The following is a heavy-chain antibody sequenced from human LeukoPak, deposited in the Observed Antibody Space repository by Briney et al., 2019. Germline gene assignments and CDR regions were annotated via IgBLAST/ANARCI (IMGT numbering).Heavy chain of an antibody. Sequence: PETLSLTCTVSGGSISPYYWSWIRQPPGKGLEWIGYIYYSGSTSYNPSLNSRVTISVDTSKNQFSLKLSSMTAADTAVYYCARHGGGGESYPRVFDSWGRGSLVTVSS. CDR3: ARHGGGGESYPRVFDS. D-gene: IGHD1-26*01. CDR1: GGSISPYY. CDR2: IYYSGST. J-gene: IGHJ4*02. V-gene: IGHV4-59*08.